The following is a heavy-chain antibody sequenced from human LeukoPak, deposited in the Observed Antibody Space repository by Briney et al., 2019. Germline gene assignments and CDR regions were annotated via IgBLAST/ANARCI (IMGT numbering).Heavy chain of an antibody. CDR1: GFTFSSYA. Sequence: GGSLRLSCAASGFTFSSYAMSWVRPAPGKGLEWVSAISGSGDSTYYGDSVKGRFTISRDNSKNTLYLQMNSLRAEDTAVYYCAKTRPLDSSSWSHGDYWGQGTLVTVSS. V-gene: IGHV3-23*01. CDR3: AKTRPLDSSSWSHGDY. J-gene: IGHJ4*02. CDR2: ISGSGDST. D-gene: IGHD6-13*01.